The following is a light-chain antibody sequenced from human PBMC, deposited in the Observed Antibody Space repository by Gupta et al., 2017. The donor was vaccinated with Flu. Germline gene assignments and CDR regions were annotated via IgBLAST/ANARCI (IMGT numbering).Light chain of an antibody. CDR1: SSAVGGYNY. Sequence: ITISCTGSSSAVGGYNYVFWYQHPPAKAPKLMFFEVSSRHSGVANRFSGSKSGTTASLTTXWXQAEDEXDYYCNSYTSSSTVYVFGTGTKVTVL. J-gene: IGLJ1*01. CDR2: EVS. V-gene: IGLV2-14*01. CDR3: NSYTSSSTVYV.